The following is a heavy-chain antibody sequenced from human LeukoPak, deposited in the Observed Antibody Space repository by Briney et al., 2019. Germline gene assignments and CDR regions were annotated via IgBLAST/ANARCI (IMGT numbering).Heavy chain of an antibody. D-gene: IGHD3-22*01. CDR1: GFTFSIYA. Sequence: PGGSLRLSCAASGFTFSIYAMSWVRQAPGKGLEWVSAISGSGGSTYYADSVKGRFTISRDNSKNTLYLQMNSLRAEDTAVYYCAKDPSSFYYYDSTYYFDYWGQGTLVTVSS. CDR3: AKDPSSFYYYDSTYYFDY. V-gene: IGHV3-23*01. CDR2: ISGSGGST. J-gene: IGHJ4*02.